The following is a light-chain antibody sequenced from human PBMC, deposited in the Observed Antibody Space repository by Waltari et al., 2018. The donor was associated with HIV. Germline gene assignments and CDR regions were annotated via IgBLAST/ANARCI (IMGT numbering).Light chain of an antibody. CDR1: QSVNSN. Sequence: EIVMTQSPATLSVSPGERATLSCRASQSVNSNLAWYQQKPGQARRLLIYDASTRATGIPARFSGGGFGAAFTLTISSLQSEDSAVYYCQQYNTWPPENTFGGGTKVEIK. CDR2: DAS. V-gene: IGKV3-15*01. J-gene: IGKJ4*01. CDR3: QQYNTWPPENT.